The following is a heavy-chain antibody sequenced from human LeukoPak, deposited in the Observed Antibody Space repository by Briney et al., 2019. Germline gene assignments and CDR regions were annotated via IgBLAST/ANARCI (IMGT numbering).Heavy chain of an antibody. V-gene: IGHV4-38-2*02. J-gene: IGHJ3*01. CDR1: GGSISRGSY. CDR3: ARDDYSRDLYGFDV. CDR2: IYHNGDT. D-gene: IGHD4-11*01. Sequence: SETLSLTCTVSGGSISRGSYWGWIRQPPGKGLQWIASIYHNGDTHYDPSLRSRVTISVDASKSLFSLKLYSVNAADTAMYFCARDDYSRDLYGFDVWGRGTMVIVSS.